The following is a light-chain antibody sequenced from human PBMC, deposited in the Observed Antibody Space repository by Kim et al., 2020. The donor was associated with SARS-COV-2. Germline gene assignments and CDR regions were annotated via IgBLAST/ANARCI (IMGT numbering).Light chain of an antibody. CDR3: QAWDSYSYV. CDR1: RLGDRY. CDR2: PDT. V-gene: IGLV3-1*01. Sequence: SYELTQPPSVSVSPGQTVNINCSGDRLGDRYVSWYQQKPGQSPILVIYPDTRRPSGIPERFSGSIYGNIAILTISGTQAMDEADYYCQAWDSYSYVFGGGTKVTVL. J-gene: IGLJ1*01.